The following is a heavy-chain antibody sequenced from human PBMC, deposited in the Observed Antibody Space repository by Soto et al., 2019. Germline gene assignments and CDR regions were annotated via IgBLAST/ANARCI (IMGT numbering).Heavy chain of an antibody. D-gene: IGHD4-17*01. CDR3: ARSNGDYGDY. Sequence: ASVKVSCKASGYTFTSYYMHWVRQAPGQGLEWMGWINPNSGDTKYAQKFQGWVTMTRDTSISTAYMELRRLRSDDTAVYYCARSNGDYGDYWSQGTLVTVSS. CDR1: GYTFTSYY. CDR2: INPNSGDT. V-gene: IGHV1-2*04. J-gene: IGHJ4*02.